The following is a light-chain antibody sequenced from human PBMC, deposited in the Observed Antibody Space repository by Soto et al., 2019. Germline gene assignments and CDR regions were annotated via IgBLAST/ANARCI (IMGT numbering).Light chain of an antibody. CDR3: QQYSDSPLT. V-gene: IGKV3-20*01. J-gene: IGKJ4*01. CDR1: QTVRTNY. Sequence: EIVLTQSPGTLSLSPGERATLSCRASQTVRTNYLAWFQHKPGQAPRLLIYGASSRATGIPDRFSGSGSGIDFTLTINRLEPEDFAVYFCQQYSDSPLTFGGGTKVESK. CDR2: GAS.